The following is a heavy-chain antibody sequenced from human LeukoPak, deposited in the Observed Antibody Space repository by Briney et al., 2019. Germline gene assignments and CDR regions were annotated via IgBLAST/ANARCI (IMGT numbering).Heavy chain of an antibody. CDR1: GFDFIDYG. D-gene: IGHD3-16*01. Sequence: GGSLRLSCEASGFDFIDYGMHWVRQAPGRGLEWVAVISNDGTLKFYGDSARGRFTISRDNSVNMVYLQLTSLRPDDTGVYYCARKWGDVFDYWGQGTLVTVSS. V-gene: IGHV3-30*03. CDR3: ARKWGDVFDY. CDR2: ISNDGTLK. J-gene: IGHJ4*02.